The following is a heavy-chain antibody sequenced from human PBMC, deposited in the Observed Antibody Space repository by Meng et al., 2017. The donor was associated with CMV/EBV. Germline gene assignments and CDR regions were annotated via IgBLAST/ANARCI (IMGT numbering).Heavy chain of an antibody. D-gene: IGHD2-15*01. Sequence: GESLKISCAASGFTFSSYSMNWVRQAPGKGLEWVGRTRNKARGYTTEYAASVKGRFSISRDDSKNSVYLQMNSLKTEDTAVYYCARDGGGYCSGGSCYSAFDYWGQGTLVTAPQ. CDR1: GFTFSSYS. V-gene: IGHV3-72*01. J-gene: IGHJ4*02. CDR2: TRNKARGYTT. CDR3: ARDGGGYCSGGSCYSAFDY.